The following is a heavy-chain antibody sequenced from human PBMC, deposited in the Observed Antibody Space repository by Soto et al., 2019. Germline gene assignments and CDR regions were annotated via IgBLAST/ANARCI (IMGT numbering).Heavy chain of an antibody. CDR2: ISSSGSTI. J-gene: IGHJ6*02. Sequence: GGSLRLSCAASGFTFSSYGMNWVRQAPGKGLEWVSYISSSGSTIYYADSVKGRFTISRDNAKNSLYLQMNSLRAEDTAVYYCARDGTVTLTRRYYYYGMDVWGQGTTVTVSS. CDR3: ARDGTVTLTRRYYYYGMDV. V-gene: IGHV3-48*03. D-gene: IGHD4-17*01. CDR1: GFTFSSYG.